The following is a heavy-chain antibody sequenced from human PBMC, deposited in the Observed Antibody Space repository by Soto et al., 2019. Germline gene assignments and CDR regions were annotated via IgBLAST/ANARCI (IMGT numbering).Heavy chain of an antibody. Sequence: QITLKESGPTLVKPTQTLTLTCTFSGFSLSADGLGVGWIRQPPGTPLEWLALIYWDDDKRYRPSLKSRRTLTKDTCKIQVVLTMTNMAPVDTATYYCAHAYGGTSWPNDACDVWGQGTVGTVSS. J-gene: IGHJ3*01. CDR2: IYWDDDK. V-gene: IGHV2-5*02. D-gene: IGHD2-2*01. CDR3: AHAYGGTSWPNDACDV. CDR1: GFSLSADGLG.